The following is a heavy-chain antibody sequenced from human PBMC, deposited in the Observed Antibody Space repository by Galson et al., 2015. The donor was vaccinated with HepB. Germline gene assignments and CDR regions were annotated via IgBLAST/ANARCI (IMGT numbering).Heavy chain of an antibody. CDR1: GFTFSYYA. D-gene: IGHD4-17*01. V-gene: IGHV3-30-3*01. Sequence: SLSLSCAASGFTFSYYAMHWVRQAPGKGLEWVAFISYDGTNKYYADYLKGRFTISRDNSKHTLYLQMSSLRPEDTAVYYCARDAATVTTPPFDHWGQGTLVTVSS. CDR3: ARDAATVTTPPFDH. CDR2: ISYDGTNK. J-gene: IGHJ4*02.